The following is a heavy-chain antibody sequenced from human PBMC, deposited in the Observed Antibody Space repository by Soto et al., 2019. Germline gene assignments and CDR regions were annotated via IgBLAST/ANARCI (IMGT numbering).Heavy chain of an antibody. CDR1: GFTFITYS. J-gene: IGHJ4*02. D-gene: IGHD3-22*01. CDR3: ARAPLNYDSSGYHFDY. CDR2: ISSSSSTI. V-gene: IGHV3-48*01. Sequence: GGSLRLSCAASGFTFITYSMNWVRQAPGKGLEWVSYISSSSSTIHYADSVKGRFTISRDNAKNSLYLQMNSLRAEDTAVYYCARAPLNYDSSGYHFDYWGQGTLVTVSS.